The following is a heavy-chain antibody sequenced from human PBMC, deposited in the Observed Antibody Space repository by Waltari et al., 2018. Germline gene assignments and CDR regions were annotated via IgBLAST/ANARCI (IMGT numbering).Heavy chain of an antibody. V-gene: IGHV3-30-3*01. CDR3: ARVRQQLYFDY. Sequence: QVQLVESGGGVVQPGRSLRLSCAASGFTFSNYAMHWVRQAPGKGLEWVAVISYDGSNKYYADSVKGRFTISRDNSKNTLYLQMNSLRAEDTAVYYCARVRQQLYFDYWGQGTLVTVSS. CDR2: ISYDGSNK. J-gene: IGHJ4*02. D-gene: IGHD6-13*01. CDR1: GFTFSNYA.